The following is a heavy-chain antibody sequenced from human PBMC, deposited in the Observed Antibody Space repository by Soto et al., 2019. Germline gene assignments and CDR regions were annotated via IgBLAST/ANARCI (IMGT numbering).Heavy chain of an antibody. D-gene: IGHD1-1*01. CDR2: IWYDGSKE. J-gene: IGHJ6*02. V-gene: IGHV3-33*01. CDR3: ARDSSAGNYFYYGMDV. Sequence: QVHLVESGGGVVQPGRSLRLSCAASGLNFNRNGMHWVRQAPGKGLEWVAVIWYDGSKESYSDSVKGRFTISRDNSKNMLYLQINSVRVEDTAVYFCARDSSAGNYFYYGMDVWGQGTTVTVSS. CDR1: GLNFNRNG.